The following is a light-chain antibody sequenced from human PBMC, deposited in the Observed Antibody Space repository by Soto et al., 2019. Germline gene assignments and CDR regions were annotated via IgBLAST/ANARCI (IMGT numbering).Light chain of an antibody. CDR2: STN. J-gene: IGLJ2*01. CDR3: AVWDDSLNGRV. CDR1: SSNIESNT. V-gene: IGLV1-44*01. Sequence: QSVLTQPPSASRTPGQRVTISCSGSSSNIESNTVNWYQQLPGAAPKLLIYSTNQRPSGVPDRFSGSQSGTSASLAISGLQSEDEADYYCAVWDDSLNGRVFGGGTKVTVL.